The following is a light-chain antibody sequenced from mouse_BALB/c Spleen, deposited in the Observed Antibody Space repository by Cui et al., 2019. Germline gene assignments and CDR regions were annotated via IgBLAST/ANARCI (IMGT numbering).Light chain of an antibody. CDR2: RAN. V-gene: IGKV14-111*01. Sequence: DIKMTQSPSSMYASLGERVTITCKASQDINSYLSWFQQKPGKSPKTLIYRANRLVDGVPSRFSGSGSGQDYSLTISSLEYEDMGIYYCLQYDEFPPKFGSGTKLEIK. CDR3: LQYDEFPPK. CDR1: QDINSY. J-gene: IGKJ4*01.